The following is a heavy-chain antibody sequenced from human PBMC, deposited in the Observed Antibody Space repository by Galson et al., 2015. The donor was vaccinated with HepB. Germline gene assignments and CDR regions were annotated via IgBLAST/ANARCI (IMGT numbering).Heavy chain of an antibody. CDR1: GYTFTSYA. CDR3: ARSYGSGSYSDY. Sequence: SVKVSCKASGYTFTSYAMHWVRQAPGQRLEWMGWINAGNGNTKYSQKFQGRVTITRDTSASTAYMELSSLRSEDTAVYYCARSYGSGSYSDYWGQGTLVTVSS. CDR2: INAGNGNT. J-gene: IGHJ4*02. V-gene: IGHV1-3*01. D-gene: IGHD3-10*01.